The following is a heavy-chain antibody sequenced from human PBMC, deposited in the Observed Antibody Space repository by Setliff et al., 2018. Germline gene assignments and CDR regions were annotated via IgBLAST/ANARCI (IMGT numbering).Heavy chain of an antibody. CDR3: ARHPSSGSYYGGSIFYFDD. V-gene: IGHV4-39*01. CDR1: GGSMSSGSYY. CDR2: MSYSGSM. D-gene: IGHD1-26*01. Sequence: PSETLSLTCSVSGGSMSSGSYYWAWIRQPPGKGLEWIGSMSYSGSMYYNSSLKSRVTLSVDTSKNQFSLKLSFVTAADTAVYYCARHPSSGSYYGGSIFYFDDWGPGILVTVSS. J-gene: IGHJ4*02.